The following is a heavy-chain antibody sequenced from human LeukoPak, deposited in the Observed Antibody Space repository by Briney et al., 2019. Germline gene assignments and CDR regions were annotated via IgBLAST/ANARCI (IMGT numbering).Heavy chain of an antibody. CDR2: ISWNSGSI. D-gene: IGHD2-2*01. Sequence: GGSLRLSCAASGFTFDDYAMHWVRHAPGKGLEWVSGISWNSGSIGYADSVKGRFTISRDNSKNTLYLQMNSLRADDTAVYHCAKAGSRYCSSTSCYVNYWGQGTLVTVSS. CDR1: GFTFDDYA. J-gene: IGHJ4*02. V-gene: IGHV3-9*01. CDR3: AKAGSRYCSSTSCYVNY.